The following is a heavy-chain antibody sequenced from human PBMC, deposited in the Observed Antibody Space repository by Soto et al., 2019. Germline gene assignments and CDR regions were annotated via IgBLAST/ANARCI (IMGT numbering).Heavy chain of an antibody. CDR3: ARELPQRQGRNMDV. Sequence: PSETLSLTCTFTGGSMTSGDQYWTWIRHRPGEGLEWFGYINHRGSLYYNPSLKSRVSMSVDTSKNQFSLNLSSVTAADTAVYYCARELPQRQGRNMDVWGQGTMVTVSS. D-gene: IGHD1-1*01. CDR2: INHRGSL. CDR1: GGSMTSGDQY. V-gene: IGHV4-31*03. J-gene: IGHJ6*02.